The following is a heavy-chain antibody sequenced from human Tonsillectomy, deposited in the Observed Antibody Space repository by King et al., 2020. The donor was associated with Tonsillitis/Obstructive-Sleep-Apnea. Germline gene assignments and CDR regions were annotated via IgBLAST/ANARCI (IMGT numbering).Heavy chain of an antibody. CDR1: GYTFTTYF. J-gene: IGHJ5*02. CDR2: VNPSGGST. Sequence: VQLVESGAEVKKPGASVKVSCKASGYTFTTYFMHWVRQAPGQGLEWMGIVNPSGGSTIYAQKFQGRVTMTRDTSTSTVYMELSSLRSEDTPVYYCARGAPDNSDDYGSWFDPWGQGTLVTVSS. V-gene: IGHV1-46*01. D-gene: IGHD3-22*01. CDR3: ARGAPDNSDDYGSWFDP.